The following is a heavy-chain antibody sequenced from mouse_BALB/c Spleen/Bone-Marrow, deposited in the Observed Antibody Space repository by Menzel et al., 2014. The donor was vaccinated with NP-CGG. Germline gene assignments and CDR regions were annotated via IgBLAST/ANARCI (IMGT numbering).Heavy chain of an antibody. V-gene: IGHV1-67*01. CDR3: ASTAGTQYDCIAY. CDR2: ISSYSGNT. Sequence: VQRVGSGPELVRPGVSVKISCKGFGYTFPGYAIHWVKQSHAKTLEWIGVISSYSGNTNYNQKFKGRATMTVDKSSSTAYMELARLTSEDSAIYYCASTAGTQYDCIAYLGQGSTLRFSS. CDR1: GYTFPGYA. J-gene: IGHJ2*01. D-gene: IGHD1-2*01.